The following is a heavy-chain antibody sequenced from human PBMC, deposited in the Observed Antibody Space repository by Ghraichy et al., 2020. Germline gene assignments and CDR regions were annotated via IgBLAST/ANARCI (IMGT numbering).Heavy chain of an antibody. CDR3: ARVLYSSTWNWFDP. J-gene: IGHJ5*02. Sequence: GGSLRLSCAASGFDVSRDSMTWVRQAPGKGLDWVSFIYSGGNTHYAESVKGRFTISRDSSKNTLYLHMDSLRAEDTAVYYCARVLYSSTWNWFDPWGQGTLVAVSS. CDR1: GFDVSRDS. D-gene: IGHD6-13*01. V-gene: IGHV3-53*01. CDR2: IYSGGNT.